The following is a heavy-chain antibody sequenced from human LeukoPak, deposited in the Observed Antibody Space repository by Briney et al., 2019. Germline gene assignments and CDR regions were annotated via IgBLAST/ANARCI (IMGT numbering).Heavy chain of an antibody. CDR1: GYTFTSYG. V-gene: IGHV1-18*01. D-gene: IGHD6-19*01. CDR3: ARDHVAVAGTWGFDY. CDR2: ISAYNGNT. J-gene: IGHJ4*02. Sequence: GASVRVSCTASGYTFTSYGISWVRQAPGQGLEWMGWISAYNGNTNYAQKLQGRVTMTTDTSASTAYMELRSLRSEDTAVYYCARDHVAVAGTWGFDYWGQGTLVTVSS.